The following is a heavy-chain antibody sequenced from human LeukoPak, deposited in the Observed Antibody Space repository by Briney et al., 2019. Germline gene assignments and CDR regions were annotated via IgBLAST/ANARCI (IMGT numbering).Heavy chain of an antibody. D-gene: IGHD6-19*01. CDR3: ARGDASGWP. V-gene: IGHV1-18*04. CDR1: GYTFTGYY. Sequence: GASVKVSCKASGYTFTGYYMHWVRQAPGQGLEWMGWISTHNGNTEYAQKFQGRVTMTTDTSTTTVYMELRRLTFDDTATYFCARGDASGWPWGQGTPVTVSS. CDR2: ISTHNGNT. J-gene: IGHJ5*02.